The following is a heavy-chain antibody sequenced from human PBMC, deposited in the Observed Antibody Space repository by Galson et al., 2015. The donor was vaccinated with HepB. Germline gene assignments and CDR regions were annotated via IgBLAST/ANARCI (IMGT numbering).Heavy chain of an antibody. V-gene: IGHV4-59*01. D-gene: IGHD3-22*01. CDR2: IYYSGST. J-gene: IGHJ4*02. Sequence: ETLSLTCTVSGGSISSYYWSWIRQSPGKGLEWIGYIYYSGSTNYNPSLKSRVTISVDTSKNQFSLKLSSVTAADTAVYYCARAFYDSSGYYSSDYWGQGTLVTVSS. CDR1: GGSISSYY. CDR3: ARAFYDSSGYYSSDY.